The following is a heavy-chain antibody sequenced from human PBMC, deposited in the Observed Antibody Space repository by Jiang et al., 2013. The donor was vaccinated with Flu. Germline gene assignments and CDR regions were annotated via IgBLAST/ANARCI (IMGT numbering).Heavy chain of an antibody. CDR3: ARRKGYSSGWYGDDY. Sequence: GAEVKKPGESLKISCKASGYSFTTYWIGWVRQMPGKGLEWMGIIYPGDSDTRYSPSFQGQVTISADKSISTAYLQWSSLKASDTAMYYCARRKGYSSGWYGDDYWGQGTLVTVSS. V-gene: IGHV5-51*03. J-gene: IGHJ4*02. CDR1: GYSFTTYW. D-gene: IGHD6-19*01. CDR2: IYPGDSDT.